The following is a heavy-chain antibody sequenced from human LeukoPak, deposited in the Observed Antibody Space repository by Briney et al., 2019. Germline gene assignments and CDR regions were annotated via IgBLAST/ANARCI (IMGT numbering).Heavy chain of an antibody. CDR3: ARRLVGASTTYFDY. Sequence: GESLKISCQVSGYTFTNYWIGWVRQMSGKGLEWMGTIYPGDFDTRYSPSFQGQVIISVDKSINTTYLQWSRLKASDTAMYFCARRLVGASTTYFDYWGQGTLVTVSS. CDR1: GYTFTNYW. V-gene: IGHV5-51*01. J-gene: IGHJ4*02. D-gene: IGHD1-26*01. CDR2: IYPGDFDT.